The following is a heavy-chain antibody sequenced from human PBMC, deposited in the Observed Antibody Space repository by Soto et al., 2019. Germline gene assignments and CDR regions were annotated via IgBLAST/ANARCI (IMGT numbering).Heavy chain of an antibody. V-gene: IGHV3-23*01. CDR1: GFTFSSYA. Sequence: EVQLLESGGGLVQPGGSLRLSCAASGFTFSSYAMSWVRQAPGKGLEWVSAISGSGGSTYYADSVKGRFTISRDNSKNTLYLHMNSLRAEDTAVYYCAKDEGYCSSTSCLFDYWGQGTLVTVSS. D-gene: IGHD2-2*01. J-gene: IGHJ4*02. CDR3: AKDEGYCSSTSCLFDY. CDR2: ISGSGGST.